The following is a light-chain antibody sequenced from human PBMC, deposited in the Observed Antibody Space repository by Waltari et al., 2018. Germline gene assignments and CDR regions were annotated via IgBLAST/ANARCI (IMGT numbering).Light chain of an antibody. CDR2: GAS. V-gene: IGKV3-20*01. J-gene: IGKJ2*01. CDR1: QRLTKNY. CDR3: QQYGSSILYT. Sequence: VLTQSPGTLSLSPGERATLSCRSSQRLTKNYLAWYQQKPGQPPSLLIYGASSRAAGIPDRFSGSGSGTDFALTISRLEPEDSAVYYCQQYGSSILYTFGQGTKLEIQ.